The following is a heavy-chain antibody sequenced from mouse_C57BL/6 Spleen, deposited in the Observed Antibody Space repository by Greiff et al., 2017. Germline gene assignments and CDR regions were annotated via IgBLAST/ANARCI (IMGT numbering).Heavy chain of an antibody. CDR2: IAPSDSYT. CDR3: ARGDYNNYDY. V-gene: IGHV1-69*01. Sequence: VMLQQPGAELVMPGASVKLSCKASGFTFTSYWMHWVKQRPGPGLEWIGEIAPSDSYTNSNQKFKGKSTLTVDKSSSTAYMQLSSRTSEDSAVYYCARGDYNNYDYWGQGTTLTVSS. D-gene: IGHD2-5*01. J-gene: IGHJ2*01. CDR1: GFTFTSYW.